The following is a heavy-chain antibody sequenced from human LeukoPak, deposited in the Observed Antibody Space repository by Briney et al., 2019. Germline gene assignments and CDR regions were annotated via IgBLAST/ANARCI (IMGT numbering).Heavy chain of an antibody. CDR2: MNPNSGNT. CDR3: AREVKRGLVPAAIWRQLTRKGVPNWFDP. CDR1: GYTFTSYD. V-gene: IGHV1-8*01. Sequence: ASVKVSCKASGYTFTSYDINWVRQATGQGLEWMGWMNPNSGNTGYAQKFQGRVTMTRNTSISTAYMELSSLRSEDTAVYYCAREVKRGLVPAAIWRQLTRKGVPNWFDPWGQGTLVTVSS. D-gene: IGHD2-2*02. J-gene: IGHJ5*02.